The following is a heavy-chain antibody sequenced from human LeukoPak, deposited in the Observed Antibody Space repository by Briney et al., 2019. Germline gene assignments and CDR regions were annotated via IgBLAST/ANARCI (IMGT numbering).Heavy chain of an antibody. CDR3: ARSLPAAYYYYYYMDV. V-gene: IGHV1-8*01. CDR1: GYTFTSYD. Sequence: ASVKVSCKASGYTFTSYDINWVRQATGQGLEWMGWMNPNSGNTGYAQKFQGRVTMTRNTSTSTAYMELSSLRSEDTAVYYCARSLPAAYYYYYYMDVWGKGTTVTVSS. D-gene: IGHD2-2*01. CDR2: MNPNSGNT. J-gene: IGHJ6*03.